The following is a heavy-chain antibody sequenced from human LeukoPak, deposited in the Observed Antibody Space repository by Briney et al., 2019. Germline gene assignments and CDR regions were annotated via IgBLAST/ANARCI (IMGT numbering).Heavy chain of an antibody. D-gene: IGHD6-13*01. CDR1: GGSISSYY. V-gene: IGHV4-59*01. CDR3: ARDSPYSSSWLGY. J-gene: IGHJ4*02. Sequence: KPSETLSLTCTVSGGSISSYYWSWIRQPPGKGLEWIGYIYYSGSTNYNPSLKSRVTISVDTSKNQFSLKLSSVTAADTAVYYCARDSPYSSSWLGYWGQGTLVTVSS. CDR2: IYYSGST.